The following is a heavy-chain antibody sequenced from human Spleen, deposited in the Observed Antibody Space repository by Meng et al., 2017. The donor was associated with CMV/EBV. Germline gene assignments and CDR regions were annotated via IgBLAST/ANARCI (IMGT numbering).Heavy chain of an antibody. J-gene: IGHJ4*02. CDR2: INWNGGST. V-gene: IGHV3-20*04. CDR3: ARRVPAYYFDY. D-gene: IGHD3-10*01. Sequence: GESLKISCAASGFTFDDYGMSWVRQAPGKGLEWVSGINWNGGSTGYADSVKGRFTISRDNAKNTLNLQMNSLRAEDTAVYFCARRVPAYYFDYWGQGTLVTVSS. CDR1: GFTFDDYG.